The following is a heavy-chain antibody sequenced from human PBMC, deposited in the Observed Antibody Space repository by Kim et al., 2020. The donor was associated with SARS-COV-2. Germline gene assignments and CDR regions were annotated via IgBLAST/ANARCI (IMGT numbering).Heavy chain of an antibody. CDR1: GFTFSSYW. J-gene: IGHJ5*02. D-gene: IGHD6-6*01. CDR3: ARDGGIAARPPTHDWFDP. V-gene: IGHV3-7*03. CDR2: IKQDGSEK. Sequence: GGSLRLSCAASGFTFSSYWMSWVRQAPGKGLEWVANIKQDGSEKYYVDSVKGRFTISRDNAKNSLYLQMNSLRAEDTAVYYCARDGGIAARPPTHDWFDPWGQGTLVTVSS.